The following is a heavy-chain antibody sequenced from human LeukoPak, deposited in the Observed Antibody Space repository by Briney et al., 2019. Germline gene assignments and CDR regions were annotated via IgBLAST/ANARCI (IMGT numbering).Heavy chain of an antibody. CDR2: ISGNNDNP. D-gene: IGHD2-2*01. V-gene: IGHV1-18*01. CDR3: ARDGTSTDDY. CDR1: GYTFSNFG. J-gene: IGHJ4*02. Sequence: ASVRVSCKTSGYTFSNFGINWVRLAPGQGLEWMGWISGNNDNPNYGQKFQGRLTVTTDTSTSTAYMELRNLRFDDTAVYYCARDGTSTDDYWGQGTLVTVSS.